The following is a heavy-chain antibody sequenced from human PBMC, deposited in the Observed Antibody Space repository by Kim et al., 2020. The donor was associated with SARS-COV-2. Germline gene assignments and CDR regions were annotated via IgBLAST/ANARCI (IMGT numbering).Heavy chain of an antibody. J-gene: IGHJ5*02. CDR3: ARDIRGALRGIVVVPAATFDP. V-gene: IGHV4-39*01. CDR1: GGSISSSSYY. D-gene: IGHD2-2*01. CDR2: IYYSGST. Sequence: SETLSLTCTVSGGSISSSSYYWGWIRQPPGKGLEWIGSIYYSGSTYYNPSLKSRVTISVDTSKNQFSLKLSSVTAADTAVYYCARDIRGALRGIVVVPAATFDPWGQATLVTVSS.